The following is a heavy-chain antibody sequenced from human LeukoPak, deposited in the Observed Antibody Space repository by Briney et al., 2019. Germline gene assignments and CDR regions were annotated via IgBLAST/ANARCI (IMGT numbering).Heavy chain of an antibody. Sequence: GASVKVSCKVSGGTFSSYPISWVRQAPGQGLEWMGWISAYNGNTNYAQKLQGRVTITRDTSTGTAYMELSSLRPDDTGVYYCAREVRGYYYMDVWDKGTTVTVSS. V-gene: IGHV1-18*01. CDR3: AREVRGYYYMDV. J-gene: IGHJ6*03. CDR2: ISAYNGNT. D-gene: IGHD3-10*01. CDR1: GGTFSSYP.